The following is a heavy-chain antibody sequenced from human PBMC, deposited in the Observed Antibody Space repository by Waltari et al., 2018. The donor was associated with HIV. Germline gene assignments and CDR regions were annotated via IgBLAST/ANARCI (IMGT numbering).Heavy chain of an antibody. CDR3: VKEHQYSHSWYSYYGMDV. J-gene: IGHJ6*02. CDR1: GFTFSNYD. CDR2: ISGSGGST. V-gene: IGHV3-23*01. D-gene: IGHD6-13*01. Sequence: EVQVLESGGALVQPGGSLRLSCAASGFTFSNYDMSWVRQAPGKGLEWVSTISGSGGSTYYADSVKGRFTVSRDNSKNTLYLQMNSLRAEDTAVYFCVKEHQYSHSWYSYYGMDVWGQGTTVTVSS.